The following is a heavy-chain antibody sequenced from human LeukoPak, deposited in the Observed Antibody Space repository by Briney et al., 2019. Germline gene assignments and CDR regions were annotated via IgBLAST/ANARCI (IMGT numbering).Heavy chain of an antibody. Sequence: GGSLRLSCAASGFTFSSYWMHWVRQAPGKGLVWVSRISSDGSRITYVDSVKGRFTISRDNAKKTLDLQMNSLRVEDMAVYFCARDNGRNGFDIWGQGTMVTVSS. J-gene: IGHJ3*02. CDR2: ISSDGSRI. CDR3: ARDNGRNGFDI. CDR1: GFTFSSYW. V-gene: IGHV3-74*01.